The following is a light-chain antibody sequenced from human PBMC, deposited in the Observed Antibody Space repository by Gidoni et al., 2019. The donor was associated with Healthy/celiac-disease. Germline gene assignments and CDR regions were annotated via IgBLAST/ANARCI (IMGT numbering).Light chain of an antibody. CDR3: AAWDDSLSVPV. J-gene: IGLJ3*02. CDR1: SSNIGSNY. V-gene: IGLV1-47*02. Sequence: QSVLTQPPSSSCTPGQRVTISCSGSSSNIGSNYVDFYQQLPGTAPTLLSYCNTQLPSGVPDRFSGSKSGTSASLAISGLLSEDDADYYCAAWDDSLSVPVFGGGTKLTVL. CDR2: CNT.